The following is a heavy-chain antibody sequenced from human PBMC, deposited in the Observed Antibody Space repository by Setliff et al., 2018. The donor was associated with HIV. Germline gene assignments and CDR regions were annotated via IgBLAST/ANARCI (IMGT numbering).Heavy chain of an antibody. CDR3: ARLMHYYDSFWVLWRENYFDS. Sequence: ASETLSLTCTVTGGSITTNNYYWGWIRQPPGKGLEWIGTIYYTGHTFYDPSLKSQVTTSVDTSKNQFSLNLSPVTAADTAVYYCARLMHYYDSFWVLWRENYFDSWGRGTLVTVSS. J-gene: IGHJ4*01. D-gene: IGHD3-22*01. CDR1: GGSITTNNYY. V-gene: IGHV4-39*01. CDR2: IYYTGHT.